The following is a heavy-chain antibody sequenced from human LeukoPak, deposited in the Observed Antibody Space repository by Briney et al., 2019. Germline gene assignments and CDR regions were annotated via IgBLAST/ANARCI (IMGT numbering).Heavy chain of an antibody. CDR2: ISWNSGSI. D-gene: IGHD2-21*02. CDR3: AKDATDGPFDY. V-gene: IGHV3-9*01. J-gene: IGHJ4*02. Sequence: GGSLRLSCAASGFTFDDYAMHWVRQAPGKGLEWVSGISWNSGSIGYADSVKGRFTISRDNAKNSLYLQMNSLRAEDTALYYCAKDATDGPFDYWGQGTLVTVSS. CDR1: GFTFDDYA.